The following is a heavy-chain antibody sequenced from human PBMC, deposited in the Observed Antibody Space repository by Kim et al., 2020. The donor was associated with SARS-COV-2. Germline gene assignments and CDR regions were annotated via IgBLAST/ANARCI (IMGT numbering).Heavy chain of an antibody. CDR3: ARMPRGLAGFYYYMDV. J-gene: IGHJ6*03. V-gene: IGHV4-34*01. D-gene: IGHD6-19*01. CDR2: INHSGST. Sequence: SETLSLTCAVYGGSFSGYYWSWIRQPPGKGLEWIGEINHSGSTNYNPSLKSRVTISVDTSKNQFSLKLSSVTAADTAVYYCARMPRGLAGFYYYMDVWGKGTTVTVSS. CDR1: GGSFSGYY.